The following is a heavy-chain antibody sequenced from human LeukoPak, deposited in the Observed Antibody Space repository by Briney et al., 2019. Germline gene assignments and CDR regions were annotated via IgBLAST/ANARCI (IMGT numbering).Heavy chain of an antibody. J-gene: IGHJ4*02. CDR3: ARGGPPDSSSWYYFDY. Sequence: SETLSLTCAVYGGSFSGYYWSWIRQTPGKGLEWIGEINHSGSTNYNPSLKSRVTISVDTSKNQFSLKLSSVTAADTAVYYCARGGPPDSSSWYYFDYWGQGTLVTVSS. CDR1: GGSFSGYY. D-gene: IGHD6-13*01. V-gene: IGHV4-34*01. CDR2: INHSGST.